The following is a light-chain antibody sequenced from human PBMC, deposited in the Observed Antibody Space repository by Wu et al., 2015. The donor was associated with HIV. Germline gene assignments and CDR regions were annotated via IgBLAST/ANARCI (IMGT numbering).Light chain of an antibody. J-gene: IGKJ1*01. Sequence: LAXYQQKPGQSPSLLVFDAASRASGVPDRFRGSASATNSHFSLTISRLEAEDSALYYCQQYANSPWTFGQGT. CDR2: DAA. CDR3: QQYANSPWT. V-gene: IGKV3-20*01.